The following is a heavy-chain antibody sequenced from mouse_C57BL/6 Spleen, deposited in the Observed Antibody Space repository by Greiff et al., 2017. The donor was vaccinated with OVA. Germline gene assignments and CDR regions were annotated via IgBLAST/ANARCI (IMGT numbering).Heavy chain of an antibody. CDR3: ARHEVDY. V-gene: IGHV5-6*01. CDR1: GFTFSSYG. Sequence: EVQVVESGGDLVKPGGSLKLSCAASGFTFSSYGMSWVRQTPDKRLEWVATISSGGSYTYYPDSVKGRFTISRDNAKNTLYLQMSSLKSEDTAMYYCARHEVDYWGQGTSVTVSS. CDR2: ISSGGSYT. J-gene: IGHJ4*01.